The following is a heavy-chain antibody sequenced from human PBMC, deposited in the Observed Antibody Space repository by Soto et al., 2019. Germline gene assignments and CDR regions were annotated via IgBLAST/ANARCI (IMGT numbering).Heavy chain of an antibody. CDR2: IYNSGTT. Sequence: QVQLQESGPGLVKPSGTLSLTCVVSGVSISGYHWGWIRQSPGKGLEWVGYIYNSGTTKYNASLESRLTISVDTSKNQFSMRLRSMTAADTAVYYCARMTTLTHYYYVDLWGRGTPVIVSS. J-gene: IGHJ2*01. D-gene: IGHD4-17*01. CDR3: ARMTTLTHYYYVDL. V-gene: IGHV4-59*08. CDR1: GVSISGYH.